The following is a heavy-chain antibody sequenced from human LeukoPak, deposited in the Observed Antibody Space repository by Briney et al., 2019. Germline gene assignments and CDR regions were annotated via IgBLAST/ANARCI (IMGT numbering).Heavy chain of an antibody. CDR3: AKTPLNYYDSSGSMGYFDY. Sequence: PGGSLRLSCAASGFTFSSYAMSWVRQAPGKGLEWVSGISGSGGSTYYADSVKGRFTISRDNSKNTLYLQMNSLRAEDTAVYYCAKTPLNYYDSSGSMGYFDYWGQGTLVTVPS. CDR2: ISGSGGST. D-gene: IGHD3-22*01. V-gene: IGHV3-23*01. CDR1: GFTFSSYA. J-gene: IGHJ4*02.